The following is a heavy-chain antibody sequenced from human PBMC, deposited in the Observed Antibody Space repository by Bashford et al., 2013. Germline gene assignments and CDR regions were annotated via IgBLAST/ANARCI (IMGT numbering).Heavy chain of an antibody. J-gene: IGHJ4*01. CDR1: GYTFTGYY. Sequence: ASVKVSCKASGYTFTGYYIHWVRQAPGQGLEWMGWINPNSGGTNYAQKFQAWVTMTRDTSIGTAYMEVSSLRSADTAVYYCARADFDYSSSSLDYWGQEPWSPSPQ. CDR2: INPNSGGT. CDR3: ARADFDYSSSSLDY. V-gene: IGHV1-2*04. D-gene: IGHD6-6*01.